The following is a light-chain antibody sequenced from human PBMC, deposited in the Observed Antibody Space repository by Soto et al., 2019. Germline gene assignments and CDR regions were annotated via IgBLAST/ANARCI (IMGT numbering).Light chain of an antibody. V-gene: IGLV2-14*01. J-gene: IGLJ1*01. Sequence: HSALTQAASVSGSPGQSITISCTGTSSDVGGYNYVSWYQQHPGKAPKLMIYEVSNRPSGVSNRFSGSKSGNTASLTISGLQAEDEADYYCSSYTTTTTYVFGSGTKVTV. CDR3: SSYTTTTTYV. CDR2: EVS. CDR1: SSDVGGYNY.